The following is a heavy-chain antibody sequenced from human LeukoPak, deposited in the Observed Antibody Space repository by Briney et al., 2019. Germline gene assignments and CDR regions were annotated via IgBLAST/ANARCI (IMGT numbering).Heavy chain of an antibody. J-gene: IGHJ3*02. D-gene: IGHD4-11*01. CDR1: GASISKYY. CDR2: SSYTGST. Sequence: SETLSLTCTVSGASISKYYWSWIRQTPGKRLEWIAYSSYTGSTALNPSFDSRVTISIDTSKNQLSLKLTSVTAADTAVYYCARVRSMTTVRDSFNIWGQGTPVTVSS. V-gene: IGHV4-59*01. CDR3: ARVRSMTTVRDSFNI.